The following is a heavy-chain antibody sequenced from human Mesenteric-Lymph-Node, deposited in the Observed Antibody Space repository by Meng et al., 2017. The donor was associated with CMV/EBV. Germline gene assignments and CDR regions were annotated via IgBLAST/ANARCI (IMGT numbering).Heavy chain of an antibody. CDR2: ISYDGSNK. Sequence: SGFTFSSHSMHCVRQAPGRGLEWVALISYDGSNKYYADSVKGRFTISRDNPKNTLYLQMNSLRAEDTAVYYCARDLGYSYGHSFDYWGQGTLVTVSS. CDR1: GFTFSSHS. CDR3: ARDLGYSYGHSFDY. J-gene: IGHJ4*02. D-gene: IGHD5-18*01. V-gene: IGHV3-30*04.